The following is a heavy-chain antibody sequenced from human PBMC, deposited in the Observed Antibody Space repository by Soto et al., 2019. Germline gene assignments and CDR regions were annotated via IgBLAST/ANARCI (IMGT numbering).Heavy chain of an antibody. V-gene: IGHV3-30*18. CDR3: AKDEAEYYGDYTYYYYGMDV. J-gene: IGHJ6*02. CDR1: GFTFSDYG. CDR2: ISFDGTNK. D-gene: IGHD4-17*01. Sequence: HPGGSLRLSCAASGFTFSDYGMHWVRQAPGTGLEWVALISFDGTNKYYSDSVKGRFSTSRDNSKNTLYLQMNSLRVEDTAVYYCAKDEAEYYGDYTYYYYGMDVWGRGTTVTVSS.